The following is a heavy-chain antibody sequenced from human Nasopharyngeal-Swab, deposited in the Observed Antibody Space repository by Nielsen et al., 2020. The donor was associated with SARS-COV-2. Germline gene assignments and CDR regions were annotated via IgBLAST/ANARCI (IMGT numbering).Heavy chain of an antibody. J-gene: IGHJ5*02. Sequence: SETLSLTCTVSGDSISSRSYYWAWIRQPPGKGLEWIGNIYYTGSTYYNPSLESRVTISVDTSKNRFSLKLRSMTAADAAVYYCARSTYNDFWSGLGTWFDPWGQGTLVTVSS. D-gene: IGHD3-3*01. CDR2: IYYTGST. CDR3: ARSTYNDFWSGLGTWFDP. CDR1: GDSISSRSYY. V-gene: IGHV4-39*01.